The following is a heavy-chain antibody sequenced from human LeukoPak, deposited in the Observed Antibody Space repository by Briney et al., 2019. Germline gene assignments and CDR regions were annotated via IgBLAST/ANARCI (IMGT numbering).Heavy chain of an antibody. J-gene: IGHJ6*02. CDR1: GFTFSNYW. CDR2: INSDGSST. V-gene: IGHV3-74*01. Sequence: PGGSLRLSCAASGFTFSNYWMHWVRQAPGKGLVWVSRINSDGSSTTYADSVKGRFTISRDNAKNTLYLQVNSLRAEDTAVYYCARGHYYGMDVWGQGTTGTVSS. CDR3: ARGHYYGMDV.